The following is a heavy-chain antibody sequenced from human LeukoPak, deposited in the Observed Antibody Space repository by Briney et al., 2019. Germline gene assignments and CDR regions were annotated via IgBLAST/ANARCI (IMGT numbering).Heavy chain of an antibody. V-gene: IGHV3-30*18. D-gene: IGHD2-2*01. CDR2: RSDDGSAQ. J-gene: IGHJ1*01. Sequence: PGGSLRVSCIASGFTFNKYGMHWVRQAPGKGLEWVAVRSDDGSAQHYADSVRGRFTISRDNSKNTLSLQMNSLRPEDTAMYFCAKDRDPCSSGTWDSWGQGTLVIVSS. CDR3: AKDRDPCSSGTWDS. CDR1: GFTFNKYG.